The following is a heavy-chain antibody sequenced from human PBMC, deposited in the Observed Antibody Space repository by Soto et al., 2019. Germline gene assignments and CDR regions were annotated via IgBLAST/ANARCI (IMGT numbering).Heavy chain of an antibody. CDR3: TRSRDPLVLDDF. CDR1: GFTFSGSA. Sequence: VGSLSLSCAASGFTFSGSATHWVRQASGKGLEWLGRIRSRAYSYATTYTASVKGRFTISRDDSKNTAYLQMNSLKTEDSAVYYCTRSRDPLVLDDFWGQGTLVTFYS. V-gene: IGHV3-73*01. J-gene: IGHJ4*02. CDR2: IRSRAYSYAT. D-gene: IGHD1-7*01.